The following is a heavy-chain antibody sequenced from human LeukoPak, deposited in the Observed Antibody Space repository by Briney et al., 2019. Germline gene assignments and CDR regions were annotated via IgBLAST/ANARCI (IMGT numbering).Heavy chain of an antibody. V-gene: IGHV4-59*01. Sequence: PSETLSLTCTVSGGSISSYYWSWIRQPPGKGQEWIGYIYYSGSTNYNPSLKSRVTISVDTSMNQFSLKLSSVTAADTAVYYCARADPGGAFDIWGQGTMVTVSS. CDR2: IYYSGST. J-gene: IGHJ3*02. CDR3: ARADPGGAFDI. CDR1: GGSISSYY. D-gene: IGHD3-10*01.